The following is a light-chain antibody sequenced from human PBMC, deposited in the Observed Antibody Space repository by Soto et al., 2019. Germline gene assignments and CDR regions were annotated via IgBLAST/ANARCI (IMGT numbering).Light chain of an antibody. V-gene: IGKV3-20*01. CDR3: RQYGSSPRT. Sequence: EMVLTQSPGTLSLSPGERATLSCWAGQSVPSSRVDGYQQKPGQAPSILIYGASSRATGTPDRFSGSGSGSDFTLTISRLEPEDFAVYYCRQYGSSPRTFGQGTKLEI. CDR1: QSVPSSR. J-gene: IGKJ2*01. CDR2: GAS.